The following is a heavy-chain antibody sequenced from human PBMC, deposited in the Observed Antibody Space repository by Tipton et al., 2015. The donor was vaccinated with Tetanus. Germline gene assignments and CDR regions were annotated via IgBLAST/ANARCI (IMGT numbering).Heavy chain of an antibody. V-gene: IGHV3-74*01. D-gene: IGHD6-6*01. Sequence: SLRLSCAASGFTFSGYWMHWVRQAPGKGLVWISRINSEGDITKNADSVKGRFTISRDNAKNTVPLQMNSLRAEDTAVYYCARGKYSASAMDYWGQGTLVTVSS. CDR2: INSEGDIT. J-gene: IGHJ4*02. CDR1: GFTFSGYW. CDR3: ARGKYSASAMDY.